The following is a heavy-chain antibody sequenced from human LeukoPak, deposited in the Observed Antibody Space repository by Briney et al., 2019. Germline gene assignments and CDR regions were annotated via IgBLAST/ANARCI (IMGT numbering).Heavy chain of an antibody. V-gene: IGHV3-23*01. CDR1: GASISSYY. D-gene: IGHD3-22*01. Sequence: ETLSLTCTVSGASISSYYWSWVRQAPGKELEWVSAISGSGGSTYYADSVKGRFTISRDNSKNTLYLQMNSLRAEDTAVYYCAKRNYYDSSGYYYESYWGQGTLVTVSS. J-gene: IGHJ4*02. CDR2: ISGSGGST. CDR3: AKRNYYDSSGYYYESY.